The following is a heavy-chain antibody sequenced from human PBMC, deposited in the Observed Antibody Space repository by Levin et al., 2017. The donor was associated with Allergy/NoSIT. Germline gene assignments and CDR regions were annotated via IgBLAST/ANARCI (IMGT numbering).Heavy chain of an antibody. CDR3: AHRIEYYYDNSGYYSDY. CDR2: IYWDDDK. Sequence: KPSGPTLVKPTQTLTLTCTFSGFSLSTSGVSVGWIRQPPGKALEWLALIYWDDDKRYSPSLKSRLTITKDTSKNQVVLTMTNMDPVDTATYYCAHRIEYYYDNSGYYSDYWGQGTLVTVSS. D-gene: IGHD3-22*01. CDR1: GFSLSTSGVS. V-gene: IGHV2-5*02. J-gene: IGHJ4*02.